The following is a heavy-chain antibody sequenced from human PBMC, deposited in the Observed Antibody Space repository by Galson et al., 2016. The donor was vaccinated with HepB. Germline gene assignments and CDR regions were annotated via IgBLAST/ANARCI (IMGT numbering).Heavy chain of an antibody. D-gene: IGHD3-10*01. CDR3: TRFKLGFGESYFDF. Sequence: SLRLSCAASGFNFAEYGTSWFRPAPGKGLEWVAFIRSVGFGESTEYAASVKGRFSISRDDSKSIAYLQMNSLTTDDTAVYYCTRFKLGFGESYFDFWGQGTLVTVSS. CDR2: IRSVGFGEST. V-gene: IGHV3-49*03. CDR1: GFNFAEYG. J-gene: IGHJ4*02.